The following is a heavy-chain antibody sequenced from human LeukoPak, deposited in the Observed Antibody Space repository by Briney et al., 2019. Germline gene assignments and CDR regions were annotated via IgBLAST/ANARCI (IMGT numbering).Heavy chain of an antibody. CDR1: GSRFTSYW. CDR2: IYPGDSDT. CDR3: ARLSRAVLTYGMDV. J-gene: IGHJ6*04. Sequence: GASLKISCQGSGSRFTSYWIAWVRQMPGKGLEWMGIIYPGDSDTRYSPSFQGQVTISADKSISTAYLQWSSLKASDTAMYYCARLSRAVLTYGMDVWGKGTTVTVSS. D-gene: IGHD6-19*01. V-gene: IGHV5-51*01.